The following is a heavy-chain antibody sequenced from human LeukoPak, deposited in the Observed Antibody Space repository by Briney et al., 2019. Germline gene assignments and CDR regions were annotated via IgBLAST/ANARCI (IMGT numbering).Heavy chain of an antibody. J-gene: IGHJ6*04. D-gene: IGHD3-10*02. V-gene: IGHV3-21*01. CDR1: GFSFSSYS. CDR2: ISSSSSSI. Sequence: GGSLRLSCAASGFSFSSYSMNWVRQAPGKGLEWVSSISSSSSSIYYADSVKGRFTISRDNAKNSLYLQMNSLRAEDTAVYYCAELGITMIGGVWGKGTTVTISS. CDR3: AELGITMIGGV.